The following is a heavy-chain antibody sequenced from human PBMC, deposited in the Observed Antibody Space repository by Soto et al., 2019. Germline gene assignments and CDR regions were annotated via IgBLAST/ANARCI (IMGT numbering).Heavy chain of an antibody. CDR2: IHDSGIT. CDR1: GGSMRSYY. J-gene: IGHJ4*02. D-gene: IGHD3-16*02. CDR3: AREYALNSDH. V-gene: IGHV4-59*01. Sequence: SETLSLTCSVSGGSMRSYYWSWIRQPPGKGLEWIGYIHDSGITDYNPSLKSRATISIDTFRNQISLNLHSVTAADTAVYYCAREYALNSDHWRQGSVVTVSS.